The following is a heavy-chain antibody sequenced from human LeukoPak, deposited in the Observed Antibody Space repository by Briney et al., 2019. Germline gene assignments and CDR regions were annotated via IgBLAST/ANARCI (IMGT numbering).Heavy chain of an antibody. CDR3: ARDPLPSYGYFDY. J-gene: IGHJ4*02. V-gene: IGHV3-48*01. CDR2: ISSSSSTI. CDR1: GFTFSSYS. Sequence: GGSLRLSCAASGFTFSSYSMNWVRQAPGKGLEWVSYISSSSSTIYYADSVKGRFTISRDNAKNSLCLQMNSLRAEDTAVYYCARDPLPSYGYFDYWGQGTLVTVSS. D-gene: IGHD4-17*01.